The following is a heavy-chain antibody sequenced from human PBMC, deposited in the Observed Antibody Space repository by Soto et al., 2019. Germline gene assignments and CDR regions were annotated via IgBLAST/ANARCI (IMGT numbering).Heavy chain of an antibody. CDR2: ISSSGNTI. V-gene: IGHV3-11*01. J-gene: IGHJ4*02. D-gene: IGHD3-22*01. CDR1: GFTFSDYY. CDR3: AKMCSENYYDPVFS. Sequence: QVQLVESGGGFVKTGGSLTLACGGSGFTFSDYYMSWVRQAPGKGLEWVAYISSSGNTIYYADSVKGRFTFSRDNAKNSVFLQMSNLRAEDTALYFCAKMCSENYYDPVFSWGQGTLVTVSS.